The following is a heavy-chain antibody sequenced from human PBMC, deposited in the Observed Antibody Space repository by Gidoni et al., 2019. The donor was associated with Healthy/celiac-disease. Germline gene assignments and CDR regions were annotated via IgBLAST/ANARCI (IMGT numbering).Heavy chain of an antibody. CDR1: VGSFSGYY. D-gene: IGHD6-13*01. CDR3: PRGWVRVEGIDD. Sequence: QVQLQQWGAGLLKPSETLSLTCAVYVGSFSGYYWSWIRQPPGKGLEWSGEIKHSGSTNYNPSIKSRGTRSVDTSKNQFSLKLSSVTAADTAVYYCPRGWVRVEGIDDWGQGTLGTVSA. J-gene: IGHJ4*02. V-gene: IGHV4-34*01. CDR2: IKHSGST.